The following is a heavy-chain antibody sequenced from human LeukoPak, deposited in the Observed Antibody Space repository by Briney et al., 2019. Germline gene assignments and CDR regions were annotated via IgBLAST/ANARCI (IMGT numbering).Heavy chain of an antibody. Sequence: GGSLRLSCAASGFTFSSYSMTWVRQAPGKGLEWVSYISSSSSTIYYADSVKGRFTISRDNAKNSLYLQMNSLRAEDTAVYYCAKCWYSGSTQWTFDIWGQGTMVTVSS. CDR1: GFTFSSYS. CDR3: AKCWYSGSTQWTFDI. J-gene: IGHJ3*02. D-gene: IGHD1-26*01. CDR2: ISSSSSTI. V-gene: IGHV3-48*04.